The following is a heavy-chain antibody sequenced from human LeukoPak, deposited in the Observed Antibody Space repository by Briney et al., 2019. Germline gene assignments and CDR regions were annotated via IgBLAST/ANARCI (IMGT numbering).Heavy chain of an antibody. V-gene: IGHV4-59*01. CDR2: IYYNGST. D-gene: IGHD3-10*01. CDR1: GGFISGYY. J-gene: IGHJ6*02. CDR3: AREDVSSPYYYYGMDV. Sequence: PSETLSLTCTVSGGFISGYYWSWIRQPPGRGLEWIGYIYYNGSTSHNPSLRSRLTISVDTSKKQFSLKLSSVTAADTALYYCAREDVSSPYYYYGMDVWGQGTTVTVSS.